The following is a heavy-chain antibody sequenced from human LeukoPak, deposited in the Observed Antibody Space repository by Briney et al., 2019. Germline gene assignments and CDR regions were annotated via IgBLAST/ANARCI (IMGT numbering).Heavy chain of an antibody. CDR3: TREDNWYFDL. Sequence: GGSLRLFCAASGFTFSDYSMNWVRRAPGKGLEWVSYISSSSSTIYYADSVKGRYTISRDNAKNSLYLQLNSLRADDTAVYYCTREDNWYFDLWGRGTLVTVSS. CDR2: ISSSSSTI. CDR1: GFTFSDYS. V-gene: IGHV3-48*01. J-gene: IGHJ2*01.